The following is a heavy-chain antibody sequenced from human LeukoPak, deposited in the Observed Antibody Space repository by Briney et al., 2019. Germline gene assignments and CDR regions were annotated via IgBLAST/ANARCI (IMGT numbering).Heavy chain of an antibody. Sequence: SETLSLTCTVSGDSISSYYWSWIRQPAGKGLEWIGRIYTSGSTNYNPSLKSRVTMSVDTSKNQFSLKLSSVTAADTAVYYCAVRRIAAAGTFFDYWGQGTLVTVSS. V-gene: IGHV4-4*07. J-gene: IGHJ4*02. CDR2: IYTSGST. CDR1: GDSISSYY. D-gene: IGHD6-13*01. CDR3: AVRRIAAAGTFFDY.